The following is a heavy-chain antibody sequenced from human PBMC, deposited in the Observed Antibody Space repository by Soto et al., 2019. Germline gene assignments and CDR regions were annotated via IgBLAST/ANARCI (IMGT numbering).Heavy chain of an antibody. CDR1: GYTFTSYD. V-gene: IGHV1-8*01. Sequence: ASVKVSCKASGYTFTSYDINWVRQATGQGLEWMGWMNPNSGNTGYAQKFQGRVTMTRNTSISTAYMELGSLRSEDTAVYYWARGDSSGGGGAFDIWGQGTMVTVSS. D-gene: IGHD6-19*01. J-gene: IGHJ3*02. CDR3: ARGDSSGGGGAFDI. CDR2: MNPNSGNT.